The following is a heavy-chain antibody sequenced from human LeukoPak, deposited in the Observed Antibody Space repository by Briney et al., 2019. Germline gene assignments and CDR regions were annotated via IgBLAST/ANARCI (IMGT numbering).Heavy chain of an antibody. CDR2: INWNGGST. V-gene: IGHV3-20*04. D-gene: IGHD3-22*01. CDR1: GFTFDDYG. Sequence: GGSLRLSCAASGFTFDDYGMSWVRQAPGKGLEWVSGINWNGGSTGYADSVKGRFTISRDNAKNSLYLQMNSLKTEDTAVYYCTTEGITMIVVVTYFDYWGQGTLVTVSS. CDR3: TTEGITMIVVVTYFDY. J-gene: IGHJ4*02.